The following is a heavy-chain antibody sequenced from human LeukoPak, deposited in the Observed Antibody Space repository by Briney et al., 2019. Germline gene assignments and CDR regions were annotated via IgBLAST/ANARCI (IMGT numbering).Heavy chain of an antibody. CDR1: GGSFSGYY. CDR2: INHSGST. V-gene: IGHV4-34*01. Sequence: PSKTLSLTCAVYGGSFSGYYWSWIRQPPGKGLEWIGEINHSGSTNYNPSLKSRVTISVDTPKNQFSLKLSSVTAADTAVYYCARPTSGYSSSLFYYYYMDVWGKGTTVTVSS. CDR3: ARPTSGYSSSLFYYYYMDV. J-gene: IGHJ6*03. D-gene: IGHD6-13*01.